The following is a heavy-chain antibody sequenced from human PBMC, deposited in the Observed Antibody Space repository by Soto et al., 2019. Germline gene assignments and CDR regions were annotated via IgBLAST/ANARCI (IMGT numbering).Heavy chain of an antibody. D-gene: IGHD1-26*01. CDR2: IYYSGST. CDR3: ARGGIVGATDAFDI. CDR1: GGSISSSSYY. V-gene: IGHV4-39*07. Sequence: SETLSLTCTVSGGSISSSSYYWGWIRQPPGKGLEWIGSIYYSGSTYYNPSLKSRVTISVDTSKNQFSLKLSSVTAADTAVYYCARGGIVGATDAFDIWGQGTMVTVSS. J-gene: IGHJ3*02.